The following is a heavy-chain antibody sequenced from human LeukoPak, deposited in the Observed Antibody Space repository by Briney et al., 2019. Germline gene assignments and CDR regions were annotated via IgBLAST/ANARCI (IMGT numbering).Heavy chain of an antibody. V-gene: IGHV4-34*01. Sequence: SETLSLTCAVYGGSFSGYYWSWIRQPPEKGLEWIGEINHSGSTNYNPSLKSRVTISVDTSKNQFSLKLSSVTAADTAVYYCARAEQADAFDIWGQGTMVTVSS. D-gene: IGHD1/OR15-1a*01. CDR3: ARAEQADAFDI. CDR1: GGSFSGYY. J-gene: IGHJ3*02. CDR2: INHSGST.